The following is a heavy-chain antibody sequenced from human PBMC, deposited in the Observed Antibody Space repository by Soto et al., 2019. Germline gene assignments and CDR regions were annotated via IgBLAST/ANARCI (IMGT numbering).Heavy chain of an antibody. CDR3: AIANYYGSTGDFDY. CDR2: ISSSSSTI. Sequence: EVQLVESGGGLVQPGGSLRLSCAASGFTFSSYSMNWVRQAPGKGLEWVSYISSSSSTIYYADSVKGRFTISRDNAKNSMYLQMNSLRAEDTAVYYCAIANYYGSTGDFDYWGQGTLVTVSS. CDR1: GFTFSSYS. J-gene: IGHJ4*02. V-gene: IGHV3-48*01. D-gene: IGHD3-10*01.